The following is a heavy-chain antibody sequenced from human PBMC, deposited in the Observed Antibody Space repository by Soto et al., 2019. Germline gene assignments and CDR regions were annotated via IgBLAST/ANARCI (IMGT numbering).Heavy chain of an antibody. CDR1: GFTFSGSW. J-gene: IGHJ4*02. V-gene: IGHV3-74*01. CDR2: INDDGSAP. D-gene: IGHD3-10*01. CDR3: ARGIFGSGTANDY. Sequence: EVQLVESGGGLVQPGGSLRLSCAASGFTFSGSWMHWVRQAPGKGLVWVSRINDDGSAPSYADFVKGRFTISRDNAKDTLFLQMYGLRAEDTAVYYWARGIFGSGTANDYWCQGTLATVSS.